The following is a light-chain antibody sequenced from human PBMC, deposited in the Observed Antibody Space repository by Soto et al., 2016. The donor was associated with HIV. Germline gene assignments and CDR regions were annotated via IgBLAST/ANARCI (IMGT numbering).Light chain of an antibody. CDR1: SLGEKY. J-gene: IGLJ2*01. Sequence: SFELSQPPSLSVSPGQTASITCSGESLGEKYVCWYQQKPGQSPVLVIHQDSERPSGIPERFSGSNSGNTATLTISGTQAMDEGDYYCQAWDTNTYVIFGGGPTDRP. CDR2: QDS. V-gene: IGLV3-1*01. CDR3: QAWDTNTYVI.